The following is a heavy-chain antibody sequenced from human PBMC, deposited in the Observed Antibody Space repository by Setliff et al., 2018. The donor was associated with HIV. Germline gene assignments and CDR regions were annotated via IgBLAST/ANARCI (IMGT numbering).Heavy chain of an antibody. D-gene: IGHD1-26*01. Sequence: ASVKVSCKASGYSFINYGISWVRQAPGQGLEWMGWISAYNGNTDYAPRLLGRVTMTTDTSTSTAYMELRSLRSDDTAVYYCARARLQGIVTAVGPRDNCLDPWGQGTRVTVS. CDR2: ISAYNGNT. J-gene: IGHJ5*02. CDR3: ARARLQGIVTAVGPRDNCLDP. V-gene: IGHV1-18*01. CDR1: GYSFINYG.